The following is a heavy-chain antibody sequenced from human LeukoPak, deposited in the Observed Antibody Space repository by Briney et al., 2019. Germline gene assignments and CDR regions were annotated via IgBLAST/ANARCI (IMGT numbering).Heavy chain of an antibody. CDR3: ARDNSVRDEAWWFNP. CDR2: IYYNGST. D-gene: IGHD5-24*01. J-gene: IGHJ5*02. V-gene: IGHV4-38-2*02. CDR1: GFTFNTYA. Sequence: GSLRLSCAASGFTFNTYAMSWVRQAPGKGLEWIGSIYYNGSTYYNPSLKSRVIISVDTSKNQFSLKLSSVTAADTAVYYCARDNSVRDEAWWFNPWGQGTLVTVSS.